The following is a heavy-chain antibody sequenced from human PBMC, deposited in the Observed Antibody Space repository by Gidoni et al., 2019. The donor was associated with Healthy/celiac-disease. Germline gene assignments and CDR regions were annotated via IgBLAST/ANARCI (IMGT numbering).Heavy chain of an antibody. Sequence: QVQLVQSGAEVKKPGSSVKVSCKASGGTFSSYAISWVRQAPGQGLEWMGRIIPILGIANYAQKFQGRVTITADKSTSTAYMELSSLRSEDTAVYYCARGCSGGSCYNYYYMDVWGKGTTVTVSS. V-gene: IGHV1-69*04. CDR2: IIPILGIA. D-gene: IGHD2-15*01. J-gene: IGHJ6*03. CDR3: ARGCSGGSCYNYYYMDV. CDR1: GGTFSSYA.